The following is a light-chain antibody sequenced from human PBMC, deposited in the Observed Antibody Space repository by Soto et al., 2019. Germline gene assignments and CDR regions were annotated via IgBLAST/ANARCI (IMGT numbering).Light chain of an antibody. CDR3: QQYGSSPFT. CDR1: QSVTSSY. Sequence: EVALTQSPGTLSVSPGERATLSCRASQSVTSSYLAWYQQKPGQAPRLLIYGASSRATGIPDRFSGSGSGTDFTLTISRLEPEDFAVYYCQQYGSSPFTFGPGTKVDIK. V-gene: IGKV3-20*01. CDR2: GAS. J-gene: IGKJ3*01.